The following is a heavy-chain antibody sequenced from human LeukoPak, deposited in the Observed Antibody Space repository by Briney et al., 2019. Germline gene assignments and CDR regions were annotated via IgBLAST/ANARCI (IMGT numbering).Heavy chain of an antibody. J-gene: IGHJ6*02. CDR2: INPNSGGT. Sequence: ASVKVSCKASGYIFTGYYMHWVRQAPGQGLEWMGWINPNSGGTNYAQKFQGRVTMARDTSISTAYMELSRLRSDDTAVYYCARDRGSGSLYYYYYGMDVWGQGTTVTVSS. V-gene: IGHV1-2*02. D-gene: IGHD3-10*01. CDR1: GYIFTGYY. CDR3: ARDRGSGSLYYYYYGMDV.